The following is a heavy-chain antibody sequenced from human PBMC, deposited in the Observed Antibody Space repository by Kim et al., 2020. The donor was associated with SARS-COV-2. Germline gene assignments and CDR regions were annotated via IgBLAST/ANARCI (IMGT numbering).Heavy chain of an antibody. J-gene: IGHJ2*01. CDR3: AKVIAVAGTFCGYFDL. V-gene: IGHV3-23*01. Sequence: GGSLRLSCAASGFTFSSYAMSWVRQAPGKGLEWVSAISGSGGSTYYADSVKGRFTISRDNSKNTLYLQMNSLRAEDTAVYYCAKVIAVAGTFCGYFDLWGRGTLVTVSS. D-gene: IGHD6-19*01. CDR2: ISGSGGST. CDR1: GFTFSSYA.